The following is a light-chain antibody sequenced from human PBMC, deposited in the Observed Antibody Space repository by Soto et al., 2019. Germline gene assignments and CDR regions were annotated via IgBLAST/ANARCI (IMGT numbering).Light chain of an antibody. CDR3: QQYDNLPLT. CDR1: QDISNY. J-gene: IGKJ5*01. Sequence: DIQMTQSPSSLSASVGDRVTITCQASQDISNYLNWYQQKPGKAPKLLIYDAANLETGVPSRFSGSGSATHFTFTISSLLPEDIATYYCQQYDNLPLTFGQGTRLEI. CDR2: DAA. V-gene: IGKV1-33*01.